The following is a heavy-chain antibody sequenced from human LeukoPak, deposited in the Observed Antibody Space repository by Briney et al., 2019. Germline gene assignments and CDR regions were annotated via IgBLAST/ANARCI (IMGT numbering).Heavy chain of an antibody. Sequence: GGSLRLSCAASGFTFSSYSMNWVRQAPGKGLEWVSSISSSSSYTYYADSVKGRFTISRDNAKNSLYLQMNSLRAEDTAVYYCARGLGYCSSTSCYDYYYYYMDVWGKGTTVTVSS. CDR3: ARGLGYCSSTSCYDYYYYYMDV. CDR2: ISSSSSYT. V-gene: IGHV3-21*01. D-gene: IGHD2-2*01. CDR1: GFTFSSYS. J-gene: IGHJ6*03.